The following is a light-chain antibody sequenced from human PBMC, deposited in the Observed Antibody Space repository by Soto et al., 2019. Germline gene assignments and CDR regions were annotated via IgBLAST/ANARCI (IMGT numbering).Light chain of an antibody. CDR1: NSNIGNNY. Sequence: QSVLTQPPSVSAAPGQRVTVSCSESNSNIGNNYVSWYHHLPGAAPKLLIYENNQRPSGIADRFSGSKSGTSATLGITGLQTGDEGDYYCGAWDDSLSAGVFGGGTKLTVL. J-gene: IGLJ3*02. CDR3: GAWDDSLSAGV. V-gene: IGLV1-51*02. CDR2: ENN.